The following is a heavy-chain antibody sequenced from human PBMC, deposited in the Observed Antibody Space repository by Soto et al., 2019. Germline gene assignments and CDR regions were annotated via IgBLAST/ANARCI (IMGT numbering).Heavy chain of an antibody. V-gene: IGHV3-48*02. CDR2: ISSSSSSI. CDR3: ARDPEAPPTRGYSYYGMDG. Sequence: PGGSLRLSCAASGFTFSSYTMNWVRQAPGKGLEWVSYISSSSSSIYYADSVKGRFTVSRDNAKNSLYLQMNSLRDEDTAVYYCARDPEAPPTRGYSYYGMDGWGQGTTVTVSS. CDR1: GFTFSSYT. J-gene: IGHJ6*02. D-gene: IGHD5-18*01.